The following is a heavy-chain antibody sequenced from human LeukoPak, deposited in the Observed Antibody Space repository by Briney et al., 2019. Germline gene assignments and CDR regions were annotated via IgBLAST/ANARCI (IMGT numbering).Heavy chain of an antibody. CDR2: ISYDGSNK. J-gene: IGHJ4*02. D-gene: IGHD3-10*01. CDR1: GFTFSSYA. Sequence: GRSLRLSCAASGFTFSSYAMHWVRQAPGKGLEWVAVISYDGSNKYYADSVKGRFTISRDNSKNTLYLQMNSLRAEDTAVYYCAREALCGFGELSGFDYWGQGTLVTVSS. CDR3: AREALCGFGELSGFDY. V-gene: IGHV3-30*04.